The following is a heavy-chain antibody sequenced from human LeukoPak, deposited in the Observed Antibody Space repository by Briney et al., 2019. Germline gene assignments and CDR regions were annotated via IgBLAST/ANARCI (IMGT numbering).Heavy chain of an antibody. D-gene: IGHD4-17*01. J-gene: IGHJ3*02. CDR3: ARYYSDIGAFDI. V-gene: IGHV4-34*01. Sequence: SETLSLTCAVYGGSFSGYYWSWIRQPPGKGLEWIGEINHSGSTNYNPSLKSRVIISVDTSKNQFSLKLSSVTAADTAVYYCARYYSDIGAFDIWGQGTMVTVSS. CDR1: GGSFSGYY. CDR2: INHSGST.